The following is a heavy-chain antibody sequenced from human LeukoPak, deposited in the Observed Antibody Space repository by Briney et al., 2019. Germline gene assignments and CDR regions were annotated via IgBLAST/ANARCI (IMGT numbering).Heavy chain of an antibody. V-gene: IGHV3-30*18. CDR2: ISYDGSNE. CDR3: AKDLEYDFWSGYYPLGHYGMDV. D-gene: IGHD3-3*01. Sequence: GGSLRLSCAASGFTFCSYGMHWVRQAPGKGLEWVAVISYDGSNEYYVDSVKGRFTISRDNSKNTLYLQMNGLRAEDTAVYYCAKDLEYDFWSGYYPLGHYGMDVWGQGTTVTVSS. CDR1: GFTFCSYG. J-gene: IGHJ6*02.